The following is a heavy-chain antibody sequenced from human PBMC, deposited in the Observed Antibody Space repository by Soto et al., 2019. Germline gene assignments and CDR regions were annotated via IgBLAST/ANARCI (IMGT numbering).Heavy chain of an antibody. J-gene: IGHJ2*01. CDR1: GFTFSDHG. CDR3: AKGGGYTYGSSWWHFDL. Sequence: QVQLVESGGGVVQPGRSLRLSCVASGFTFSDHGMQWVRQAPGKGLEWVAAISDDGRKQYYAEFVKGRFSISRDNSKNAVYLQSDSGRTEDTAMYYCAKGGGYTYGSSWWHFDLWGRGTLVTVSS. D-gene: IGHD5-18*01. V-gene: IGHV3-30*18. CDR2: ISDDGRKQ.